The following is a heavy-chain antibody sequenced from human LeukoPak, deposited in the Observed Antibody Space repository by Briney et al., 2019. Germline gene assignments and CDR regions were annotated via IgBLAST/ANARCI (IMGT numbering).Heavy chain of an antibody. V-gene: IGHV3-7*01. CDR3: ASVAVAGIEGFDY. J-gene: IGHJ4*02. Sequence: GGSLRLSCAASGFTFSSYWMSWVRQAPGKGLEWVANIKQDGSEKYYVDSVKGRFTISRDNAKNSLYLQMNSLRAEDTAVYYCASVAVAGIEGFDYWGQGTLVTVSS. CDR2: IKQDGSEK. CDR1: GFTFSSYW. D-gene: IGHD6-19*01.